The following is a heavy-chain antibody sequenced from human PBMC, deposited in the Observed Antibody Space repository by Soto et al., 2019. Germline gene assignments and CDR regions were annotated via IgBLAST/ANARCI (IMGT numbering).Heavy chain of an antibody. CDR2: IYVGVTT. D-gene: IGHD2-15*01. CDR3: ARGAGYCSGGSCYGRDWFDP. J-gene: IGHJ5*02. Sequence: EVQLVESGGGLIQPGGSLSLPCAASGVSVSSDYMTWVRQAPGKGLEWVSVIYVGVTTSYAESVKGRFIVSRDNSKNTLYLQMNSLRVEDTAVYYCARGAGYCSGGSCYGRDWFDPWGQGVLVTVST. CDR1: GVSVSSDY. V-gene: IGHV3-53*01.